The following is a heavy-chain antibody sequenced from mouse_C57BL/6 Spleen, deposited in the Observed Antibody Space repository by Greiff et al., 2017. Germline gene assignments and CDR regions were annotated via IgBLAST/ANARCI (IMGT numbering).Heavy chain of an antibody. CDR3: ARDGNYDYAMDY. Sequence: EVKLQESGGDLVKPGGSLKLSCAASGFTFSSYGMSWVRQTPDKRLEWVATISSGGSYTYYPDSVKGRFTLSRDNAKNTRYLQMSNLKSEDTAMYYCARDGNYDYAMDYWGQGTSVTVSS. CDR1: GFTFSSYG. V-gene: IGHV5-6*01. CDR2: ISSGGSYT. D-gene: IGHD2-1*01. J-gene: IGHJ4*01.